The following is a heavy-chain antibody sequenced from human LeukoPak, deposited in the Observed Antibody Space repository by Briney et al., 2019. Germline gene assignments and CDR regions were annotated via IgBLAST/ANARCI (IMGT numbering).Heavy chain of an antibody. J-gene: IGHJ3*02. V-gene: IGHV1-69*13. CDR2: IIPIFGTA. CDR1: GGTFSSYA. CDR3: ARDRDYSNYNDAFDI. Sequence: PSVKVSCKASGGTFSSYAISWVRQAPGQGLEWMGGIIPIFGTANYAQKFQGRVTIIADESTSTAYMELSSLRSEDTAVYYCARDRDYSNYNDAFDIWGQGTMVTVSS. D-gene: IGHD4-11*01.